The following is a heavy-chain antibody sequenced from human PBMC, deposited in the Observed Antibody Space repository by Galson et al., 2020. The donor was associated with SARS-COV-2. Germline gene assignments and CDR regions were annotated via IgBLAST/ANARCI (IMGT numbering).Heavy chain of an antibody. D-gene: IGHD5-12*01. CDR3: ARIRGRLAAIPEFDY. V-gene: IGHV3-21*01. CDR1: GFTFSSYS. Sequence: NSGGSLRLSCAASGFTFSSYSMTLVRQAPGKGLEWVSSISSSSSYIYYSDSLKGRFTISRDNAKNSLYLQMNSLRAEDTAVYYCARIRGRLAAIPEFDYWGQGTLVAVSS. CDR2: ISSSSSYI. J-gene: IGHJ4*02.